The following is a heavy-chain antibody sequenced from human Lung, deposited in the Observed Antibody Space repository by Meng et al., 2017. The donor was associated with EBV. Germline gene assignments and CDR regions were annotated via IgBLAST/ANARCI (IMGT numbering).Heavy chain of an antibody. V-gene: IGHV3-74*01. J-gene: IGHJ4*02. D-gene: IGHD2-8*02. CDR3: SRDLVGSADS. CDR2: INEDGAVT. Sequence: EVQLVESGGALVQPGGSLCLSCEASGFTLSSYWMNWVRQAPGKGLVWVSRINEDGAVTTYADSVKGRFTISRDNAKNTLYLQMNSLRAEDTAVYYCSRDLVGSADSWGQGTLVTVSS. CDR1: GFTLSSYW.